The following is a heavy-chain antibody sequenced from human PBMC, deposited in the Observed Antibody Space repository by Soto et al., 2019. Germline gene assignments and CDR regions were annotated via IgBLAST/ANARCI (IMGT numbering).Heavy chain of an antibody. Sequence: GASVKVSCKASGYTFTSYGISWVRQAPGQGLEWMGWISAYNGNTNYAQKLQGRVTMTTDTSTSTAYMELRSLRSDDTAVYYCARAEYCGGGCYPRFDPWGQGTLVTVSS. CDR3: ARAEYCGGGCYPRFDP. D-gene: IGHD2-21*02. CDR2: ISAYNGNT. J-gene: IGHJ5*02. V-gene: IGHV1-18*01. CDR1: GYTFTSYG.